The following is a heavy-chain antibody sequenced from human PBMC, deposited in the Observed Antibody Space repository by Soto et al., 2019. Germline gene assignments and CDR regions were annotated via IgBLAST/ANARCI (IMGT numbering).Heavy chain of an antibody. D-gene: IGHD6-13*01. CDR3: ARRYQLPFGYSHAPDC. J-gene: IGHJ4*02. CDR1: GFTFSDYY. CDR2: ISSSGSTI. V-gene: IGHV3-11*01. Sequence: VGSLRLSCASSGFTFSDYYMSWIRDSPGKGLEWVSYISSSGSTIYYADSVKGRFTISRDNAKNSLYLQMNSLRAEDTAVYYCARRYQLPFGYSHAPDCCGQGTLV.